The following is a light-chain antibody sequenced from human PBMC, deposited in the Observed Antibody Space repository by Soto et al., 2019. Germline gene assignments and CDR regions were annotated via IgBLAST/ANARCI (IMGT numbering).Light chain of an antibody. CDR2: GAS. CDR3: QQRYKTSLSS. CDR1: QRIDNF. J-gene: IGKJ2*01. Sequence: DIQMTQSPSFLSASVGDRVTITCRASQRIDNFLNWYQQKPGKAPKLLIYGASSLQSGVPSRFSGSGSGTDFTLTITSLLPEYSATYHCQQRYKTSLSSFGQGTKVEIK. V-gene: IGKV1-39*01.